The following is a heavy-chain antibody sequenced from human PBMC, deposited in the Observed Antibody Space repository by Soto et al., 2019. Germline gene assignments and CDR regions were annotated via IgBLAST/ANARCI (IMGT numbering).Heavy chain of an antibody. CDR3: ARFIGMGAAAGLGYYYYGMDV. J-gene: IGHJ6*02. D-gene: IGHD6-13*01. CDR2: IYYSGST. CDR1: GGSISSYY. Sequence: SATLSLTCTVSGGSISSYYWSWIRQPPGKGLEWIGYIYYSGSTNYNPSLKSRVTISVDTSKNQFSLKLRSVPAADTAVYYCARFIGMGAAAGLGYYYYGMDVWGQGTTVTVSS. V-gene: IGHV4-59*01.